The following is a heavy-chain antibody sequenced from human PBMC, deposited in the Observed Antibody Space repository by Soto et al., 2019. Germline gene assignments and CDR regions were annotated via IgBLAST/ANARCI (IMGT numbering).Heavy chain of an antibody. D-gene: IGHD3-10*01. V-gene: IGHV1-2*02. CDR2: INPNSGGT. J-gene: IGHJ5*02. CDR1: GYTFTDYY. Sequence: DSVKVSCQASGYTFTDYYMHWVRQAPGQGLEWMGWINPNSGGTNYAQKFQGRVTMTRDTSISTAYMELSRLRSDDTAVYYCARDYGSWSYKVDWFDPWGQGTLVTVSS. CDR3: ARDYGSWSYKVDWFDP.